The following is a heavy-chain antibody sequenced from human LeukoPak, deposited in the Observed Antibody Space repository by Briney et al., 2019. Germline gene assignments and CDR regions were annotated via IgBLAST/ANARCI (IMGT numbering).Heavy chain of an antibody. CDR3: ARAGDYYVSGSYLGH. J-gene: IGHJ4*02. CDR1: GGSISSGGYY. CDR2: IYYSGST. D-gene: IGHD3-10*01. V-gene: IGHV4-31*03. Sequence: SQTLSLTCTVSGGSISSGGYYWSWIRQHPGKGLEWIGYIYYSGSTYYNPSLKSRVTISLDTSKNQFSLTLSSVTAADAAVYYCARAGDYYVSGSYLGHWGQGTLVTVSS.